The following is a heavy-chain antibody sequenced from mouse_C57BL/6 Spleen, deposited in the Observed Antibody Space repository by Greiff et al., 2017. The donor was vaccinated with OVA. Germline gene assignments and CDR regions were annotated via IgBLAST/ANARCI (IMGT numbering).Heavy chain of an antibody. CDR3: ASRSSGYDPPYAMDY. CDR2: IYPGSGST. D-gene: IGHD3-2*02. V-gene: IGHV1-55*01. CDR1: GYTFTSYW. J-gene: IGHJ4*01. Sequence: QVQLQQPGAELVKPGASVKMSCKASGYTFTSYWITWVKQRPGQGLEWIGDIYPGSGSTNYNEKFKSKATLTVDTSSSPAYMQLSSLTSEDSAVYFCASRSSGYDPPYAMDYWGQGTSVTVSS.